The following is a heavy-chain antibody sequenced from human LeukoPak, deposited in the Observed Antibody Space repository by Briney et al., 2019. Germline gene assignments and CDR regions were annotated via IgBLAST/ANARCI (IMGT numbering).Heavy chain of an antibody. D-gene: IGHD3-10*01. CDR1: GFTFSSYA. CDR2: ISGSGGST. Sequence: PGRSLRLSCAASGFTFSSYAMHWVRQAPGKGLEWVSAISGSGGSTYYADSVKGRFTISRDNSKNTVYLQMNSLRAEDTAVYYCAKGRELLWFGELMYWGQGTLVTVSS. CDR3: AKGRELLWFGELMY. J-gene: IGHJ4*02. V-gene: IGHV3-23*01.